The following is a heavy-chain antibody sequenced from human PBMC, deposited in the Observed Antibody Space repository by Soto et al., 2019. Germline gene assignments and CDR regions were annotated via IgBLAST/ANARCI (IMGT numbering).Heavy chain of an antibody. D-gene: IGHD2-2*01. CDR1: GYTFTSYA. V-gene: IGHV1-3*01. Sequence: GASVKVSCKASGYTFTSYAMHWVRQAPGQRLEWMGWINAGNGNTKYSQKFQGRVTITRDTSASTAYMELSSLRSEDTAVYYCARGLPRIVVVPAAIGQRFNWFDPWGQGTLVTGSS. J-gene: IGHJ5*02. CDR2: INAGNGNT. CDR3: ARGLPRIVVVPAAIGQRFNWFDP.